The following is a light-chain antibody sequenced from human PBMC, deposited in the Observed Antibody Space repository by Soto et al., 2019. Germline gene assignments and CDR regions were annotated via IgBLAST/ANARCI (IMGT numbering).Light chain of an antibody. J-gene: IGKJ4*01. CDR1: QSVSSSY. V-gene: IGKV3-20*01. CDR3: QQYGSSALT. CDR2: GTS. Sequence: EIVLTQSPGTLSLSPGESATLSCRASQSVSSSYLVWYQQRPGQPPRLLIYGTSNRAAGIPDRFTGTGSGTDFTLTIYRLEPEDSAVYYCQQYGSSALTFGGGTK.